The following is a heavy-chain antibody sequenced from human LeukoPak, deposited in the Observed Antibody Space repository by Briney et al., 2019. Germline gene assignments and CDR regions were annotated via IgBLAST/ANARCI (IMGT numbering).Heavy chain of an antibody. V-gene: IGHV3-48*03. CDR1: GFTFSSLE. CDR2: ISTDSGETI. CDR3: ATLTGGRCSRTSCPYDY. Sequence: PGGSLRLSCTVSGFTFSSLEMNWVRQAPGKGLEWVAYISTDSGETIYYADSVESRFTISRDNAKNSLYLQMNSLRVEDTATYYCATLTGGRCSRTSCPYDYWGQGTLVTVSS. D-gene: IGHD2-2*01. J-gene: IGHJ4*02.